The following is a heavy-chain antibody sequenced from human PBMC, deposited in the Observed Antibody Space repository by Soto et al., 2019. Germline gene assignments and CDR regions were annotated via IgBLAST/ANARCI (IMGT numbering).Heavy chain of an antibody. V-gene: IGHV1-18*01. CDR2: ISGYNGNT. D-gene: IGHD2-8*01. J-gene: IGHJ4*02. CDR1: GYTFTRYG. CDR3: ARSFEYSTPWSFDS. Sequence: QVQLLQSGAEVKKPGASVRVSCKTSGYTFTRYGVSWVRQAPGQGLEWMGWISGYNGNTKEAHKFEGRVILTTGTAANKANMELRSLPSNDTVMYYCARSFEYSTPWSFDSWGQGTLVTVSS.